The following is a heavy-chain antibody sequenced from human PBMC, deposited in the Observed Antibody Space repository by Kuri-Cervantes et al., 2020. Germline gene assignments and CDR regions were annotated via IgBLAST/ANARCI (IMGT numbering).Heavy chain of an antibody. CDR2: IYYSGST. CDR1: GDSINTRHYY. D-gene: IGHD3-9*01. Sequence: ESLKISCTASGDSINTRHYYWGWIRQPPGKGLEWIGSIYYSGSTYYNPSLKSRVTMSVDTSKNQFSLKLTSVTAADTAVYYCAREGAVDYDILTGARPIDPWGQGTLVTVSS. V-gene: IGHV4-39*07. J-gene: IGHJ5*02. CDR3: AREGAVDYDILTGARPIDP.